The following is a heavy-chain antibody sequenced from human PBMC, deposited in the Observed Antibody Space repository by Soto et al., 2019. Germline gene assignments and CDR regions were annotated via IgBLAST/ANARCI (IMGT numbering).Heavy chain of an antibody. CDR2: INHSGST. Sequence: PSETLSLTCAVYGGSFSGYYWSWIRQPPGKGLEWIGEINHSGSTNYNPSLKSRVTISVDTSKNQFSLKLSSVTAADTAVYYCARVYSVIKYYHGAHSIDYWGQGTLVTVSS. CDR1: GGSFSGYY. V-gene: IGHV4-34*01. J-gene: IGHJ4*02. D-gene: IGHD2-21*01. CDR3: ARVYSVIKYYHGAHSIDY.